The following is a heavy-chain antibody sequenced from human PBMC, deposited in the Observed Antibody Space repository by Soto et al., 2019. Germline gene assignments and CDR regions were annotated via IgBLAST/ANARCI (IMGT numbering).Heavy chain of an antibody. CDR2: IDPSDSYT. CDR3: AKKYDSDRDGYYAPFDG. CDR1: GYTFTNYW. Sequence: GESLQISCKGSGYTFTNYWISWVRQVPGKGLEWMGRIDPSDSYTNYSPSFQGHVTISADKSISTAYLQWSSLKASDTAMYYCAKKYDSDRDGYYAPFDGWGQGTLVAVSA. V-gene: IGHV5-10-1*01. D-gene: IGHD3-22*01. J-gene: IGHJ5*02.